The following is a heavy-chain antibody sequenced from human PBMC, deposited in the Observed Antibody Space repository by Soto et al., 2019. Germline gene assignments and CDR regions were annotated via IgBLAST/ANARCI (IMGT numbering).Heavy chain of an antibody. CDR1: GGSISSSSYY. V-gene: IGHV4-39*01. Sequence: SETLSLTCTVSGGSISSSSYYWGWIRQPPGKGLEWIGSIYYSGSTYYNPSLKSRVTISVDTSKNQFSLKLSSVTAADTAVYYCARRLAGTIDYWGQGTLVAVSS. D-gene: IGHD6-19*01. CDR3: ARRLAGTIDY. J-gene: IGHJ4*02. CDR2: IYYSGST.